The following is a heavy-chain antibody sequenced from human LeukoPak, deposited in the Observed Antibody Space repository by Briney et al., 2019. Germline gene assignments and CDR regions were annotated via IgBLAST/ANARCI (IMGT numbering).Heavy chain of an antibody. CDR2: IIPIFGTA. D-gene: IGHD6-19*01. V-gene: IGHV1-69*05. J-gene: IGHJ5*02. CDR3: AREPRVGIAVAEGWFDP. CDR1: GGTFSSYA. Sequence: ASVKVSCKASGGTFSSYAISWVRQAPGQGLEWMGGIIPIFGTANYAQKFQGRVTITTDESTSTAYMELSSLRCEDTAVYYCAREPRVGIAVAEGWFDPWGQGTLVTVSS.